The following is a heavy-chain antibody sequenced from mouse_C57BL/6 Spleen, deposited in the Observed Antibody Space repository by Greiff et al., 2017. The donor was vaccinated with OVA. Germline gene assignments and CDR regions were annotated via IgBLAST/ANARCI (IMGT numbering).Heavy chain of an antibody. CDR3: TALTWFAY. J-gene: IGHJ3*01. Sequence: EVKLVESGGGLVQPGGSMKLSCVASGFTFSNYWMNWVRQSPEKGLEWVAQIRLKSDNYATHYAESVKGRFTISRDDSKSSVYLQMNNLRAEDTGIYYCTALTWFAYWGQGTLVTVSA. V-gene: IGHV6-3*01. CDR2: IRLKSDNYAT. CDR1: GFTFSNYW.